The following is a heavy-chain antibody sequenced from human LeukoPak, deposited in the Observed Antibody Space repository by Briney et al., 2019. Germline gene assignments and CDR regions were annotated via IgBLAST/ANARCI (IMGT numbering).Heavy chain of an antibody. D-gene: IGHD3-22*01. V-gene: IGHV4-4*02. Sequence: PSETLSLTCGVSGGSIDITNYWSWVRQAPGKGLEWIGEISHDGTTNYNPSLRCRVAMSFDRANNQFSLSLTSVTAADTAVYYCTREDRPFCPFAYWGQGVLVTVSS. CDR2: ISHDGTT. CDR3: TREDRPFCPFAY. J-gene: IGHJ4*02. CDR1: GGSIDITNY.